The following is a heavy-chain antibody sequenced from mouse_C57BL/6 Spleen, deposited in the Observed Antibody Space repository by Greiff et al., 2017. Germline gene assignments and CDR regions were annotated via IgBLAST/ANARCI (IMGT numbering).Heavy chain of an antibody. D-gene: IGHD1-1*01. V-gene: IGHV1-76*01. J-gene: IGHJ4*01. CDR2: IYPGSGNT. Sequence: VQLQESGAELVRPGASVKLSCKASGYTFTDYYINWVKQRPGQGLEWIARIYPGSGNTYYNEKFKGKATLTAEKSSSTAYMQLSSLTSEDSAVYFCATLLLRRDYAMDYWGQGTSVTVSS. CDR1: GYTFTDYY. CDR3: ATLLLRRDYAMDY.